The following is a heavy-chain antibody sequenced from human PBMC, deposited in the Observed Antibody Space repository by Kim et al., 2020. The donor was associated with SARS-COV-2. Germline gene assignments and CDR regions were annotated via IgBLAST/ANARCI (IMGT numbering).Heavy chain of an antibody. CDR2: T. J-gene: IGHJ4*02. CDR3: ARDPIAAAHDY. V-gene: IGHV4-34*01. D-gene: IGHD6-13*01. Sequence: TNYNPSLKSRVTISVDTSKNQFFLKLSSVTAADTAVYYCARDPIAAAHDYWGQGTLVTVSS.